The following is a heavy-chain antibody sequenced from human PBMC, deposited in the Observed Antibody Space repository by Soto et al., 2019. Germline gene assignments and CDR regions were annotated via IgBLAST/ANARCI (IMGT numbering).Heavy chain of an antibody. CDR2: IYPGDSDT. J-gene: IGHJ4*02. CDR3: ARHGRYSNYDY. CDR1: GYSFTSYW. D-gene: IGHD4-4*01. Sequence: ASVKVSCKGSGYSFTSYWIGWVRQMPGKGLEWMGIIYPGDSDTRYSPSFQGQVTISADKSISTAYLQWSSLKASDTAMYYCARHGRYSNYDYWGQGTLVTVSS. V-gene: IGHV5-51*01.